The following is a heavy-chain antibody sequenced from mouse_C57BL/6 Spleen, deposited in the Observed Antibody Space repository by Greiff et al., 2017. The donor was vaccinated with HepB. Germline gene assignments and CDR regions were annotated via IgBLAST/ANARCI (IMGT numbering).Heavy chain of an antibody. Sequence: EVQLQQSGPELVKPGASVKLSCKASGYTFTDYYMHWVKQSHGQGLEWIGYIDPDNGGIRYNEKFKGKATLTVDKSSSTAYMELRSLTSEDSAVYYCARATMVTTKGRGLDYWGQGTTLTVSS. V-gene: IGHV1-26*01. CDR3: ARATMVTTKGRGLDY. CDR2: IDPDNGGI. J-gene: IGHJ2*01. D-gene: IGHD2-2*01. CDR1: GYTFTDYY.